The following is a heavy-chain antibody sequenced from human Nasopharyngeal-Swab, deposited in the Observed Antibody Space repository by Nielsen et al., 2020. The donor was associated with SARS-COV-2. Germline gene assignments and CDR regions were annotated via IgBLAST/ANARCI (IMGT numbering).Heavy chain of an antibody. CDR2: IDPNTGGT. CDR3: ARALSARTTFNCHGP. J-gene: IGHJ5*02. Sequence: ASVKVSCKTSGYIFTDYYIHWVRQAPGQGLEWMGRIDPNTGGTSSAQIFQGRVTMTRDTSISTVYIEVTSLTSDDTAVYYCARALSARTTFNCHGPWGQGTLVTVSS. CDR1: GYIFTDYY. V-gene: IGHV1-2*06. D-gene: IGHD4-17*01.